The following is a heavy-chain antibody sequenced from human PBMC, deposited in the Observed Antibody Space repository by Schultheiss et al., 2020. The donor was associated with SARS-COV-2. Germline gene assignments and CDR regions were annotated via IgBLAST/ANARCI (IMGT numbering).Heavy chain of an antibody. J-gene: IGHJ6*02. CDR2: IYHSGST. CDR3: ARAHGMDV. CDR1: DYY. Sequence: DYYMSWIRQPPGKGLEWIGYIYHSGSTYYNPSLKSRVTISVDRSKNQFSLKLSSVTAADTAVYYCARAHGMDVWGQGTTVTVSS. V-gene: IGHV4-30-2*01.